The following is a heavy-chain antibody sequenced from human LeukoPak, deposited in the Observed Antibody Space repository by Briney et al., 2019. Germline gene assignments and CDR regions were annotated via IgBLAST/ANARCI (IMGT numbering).Heavy chain of an antibody. D-gene: IGHD3-22*01. CDR1: GDNISSNDAT. CDR2: TYYRTKWFT. V-gene: IGHV6-1*01. J-gene: IGHJ4*02. Sequence: SQTLSLTCAISGDNISSNDATWNWIRPSPSRGLAWLGRTYYRTKWFTDYAISVRSRITINSDSSRNQFSLQLSSVTPEDTAVYYCARLGILHYYDSSGYDYWGQGTLVTVSS. CDR3: ARLGILHYYDSSGYDY.